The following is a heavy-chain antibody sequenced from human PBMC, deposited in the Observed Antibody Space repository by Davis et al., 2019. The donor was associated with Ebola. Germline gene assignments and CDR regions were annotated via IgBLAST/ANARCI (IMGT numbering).Heavy chain of an antibody. CDR1: GYTFTSYY. V-gene: IGHV1-46*01. CDR2: INPSGGST. D-gene: IGHD6-13*01. J-gene: IGHJ5*02. Sequence: ASVKVSCKASGYTFTSYYMHWVRQAPGQGLEWMGIINPSGGSTSYAQKFQGRVTMTRDTSTSTAYMELNSLRSEDSAVYYCVRDYNGSWFGWFDPWGQGTLVTVSS. CDR3: VRDYNGSWFGWFDP.